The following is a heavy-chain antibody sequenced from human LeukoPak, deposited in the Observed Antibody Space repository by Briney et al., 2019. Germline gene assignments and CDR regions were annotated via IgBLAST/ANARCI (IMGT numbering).Heavy chain of an antibody. CDR1: GYRFTSYW. CDR3: ARTGGYYDSSGYLYFDY. D-gene: IGHD3-22*01. V-gene: IGHV5-51*01. CDR2: VYPGDSNT. Sequence: GESLKISCQGSGYRFTSYWIGWGRQLPGKGLEWMGIVYPGDSNTRYNPSFQGHVTISADKSISTAYLQWSSLKASDTAMYYCARTGGYYDSSGYLYFDYWGQGTLVTVSS. J-gene: IGHJ4*02.